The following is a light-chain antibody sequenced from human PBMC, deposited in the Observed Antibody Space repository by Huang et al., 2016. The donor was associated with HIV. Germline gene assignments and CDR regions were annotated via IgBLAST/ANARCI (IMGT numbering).Light chain of an antibody. J-gene: IGKJ1*01. CDR1: QSVCSN. CDR2: GAT. Sequence: IVMTQSPATLSVSPGERATLSCRAGQSVCSNLAWYQQKPGQAPRLLIYGATTRATGIPARFSGTGSGTEFTLTISSLQSEDFAVYYCQQYNNWPRTFGQGTKVDIK. V-gene: IGKV3-15*01. CDR3: QQYNNWPRT.